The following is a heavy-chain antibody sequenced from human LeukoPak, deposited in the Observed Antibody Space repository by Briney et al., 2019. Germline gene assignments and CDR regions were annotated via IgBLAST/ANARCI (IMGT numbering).Heavy chain of an antibody. CDR3: ARANFLYCSSTTCLFDY. D-gene: IGHD2-2*01. J-gene: IGHJ4*02. Sequence: GASVKVSCKASGYTFTDYYMHWVRQGPGQGFEWMGWINPNDGDTNYAQKFQGRVTMTRDTSISTAHMEVSRLRSDDTAVYYCARANFLYCSSTTCLFDYWGQGTLVTVSS. CDR1: GYTFTDYY. V-gene: IGHV1-2*02. CDR2: INPNDGDT.